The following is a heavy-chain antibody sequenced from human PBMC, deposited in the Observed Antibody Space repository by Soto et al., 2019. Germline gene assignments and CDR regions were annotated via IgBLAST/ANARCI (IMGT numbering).Heavy chain of an antibody. V-gene: IGHV1-3*01. J-gene: IGHJ4*02. CDR1: GYTFTSYA. D-gene: IGHD5-12*01. Sequence: QVQLVQSGAEVKKPGASVKVSCKASGYTFTSYAMHWVRQAPGQRLEWMGWINAGNGNTKYSQKFQGRVTITRDTSASTGYMELSSLRSEDTAVYYCARDALVSNSGYGIAQFRYWGQGTLVTVSS. CDR3: ARDALVSNSGYGIAQFRY. CDR2: INAGNGNT.